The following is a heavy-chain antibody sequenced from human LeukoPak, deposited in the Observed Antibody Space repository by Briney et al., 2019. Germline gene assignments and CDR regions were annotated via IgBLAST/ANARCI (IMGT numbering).Heavy chain of an antibody. CDR3: AMVVTQGYYFDY. Sequence: SETLSLTCTVPGGSISSYYWSWIRQPPGKGLEWIGYIYYSGSTNYNPSLKSRVTISVDTSKNQFSLKLSSVTAADTAVYYCAMVVTQGYYFDYWGQGTLVTVSS. V-gene: IGHV4-59*01. D-gene: IGHD2-21*02. J-gene: IGHJ4*02. CDR1: GGSISSYY. CDR2: IYYSGST.